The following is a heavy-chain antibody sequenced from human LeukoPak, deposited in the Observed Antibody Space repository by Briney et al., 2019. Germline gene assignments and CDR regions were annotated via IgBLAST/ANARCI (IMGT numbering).Heavy chain of an antibody. Sequence: GASVKVSCKASGYTLANYAMHWVRQAPGQRLEWLGWISAARGKTEYSQDFQDRLTITSDTSASTAYMELNSLRSEDMAVYYCARARDYYTPPFDNWGQGTLVTVSS. D-gene: IGHD3-3*01. CDR3: ARARDYYTPPFDN. J-gene: IGHJ4*02. V-gene: IGHV1-3*03. CDR2: ISAARGKT. CDR1: GYTLANYA.